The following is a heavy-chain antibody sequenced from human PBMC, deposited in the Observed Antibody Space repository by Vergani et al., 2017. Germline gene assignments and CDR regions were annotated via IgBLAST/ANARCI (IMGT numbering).Heavy chain of an antibody. CDR2: ISGSGGST. V-gene: IGHV3-23*04. J-gene: IGHJ6*02. D-gene: IGHD2-2*01. CDR3: AKVGYCSSTSCYNSYYYYGMDV. CDR1: GFTVSSNY. Sequence: EVQLVESGGGLIQPGGSLRLSCAASGFTVSSNYMSWVRQAPGKGLEWVSAISGSGGSTYYADSVKGRFTISRDNSKNTLYLQMNSLRAEDTAVYYCAKVGYCSSTSCYNSYYYYGMDVWGQGTTVTVSS.